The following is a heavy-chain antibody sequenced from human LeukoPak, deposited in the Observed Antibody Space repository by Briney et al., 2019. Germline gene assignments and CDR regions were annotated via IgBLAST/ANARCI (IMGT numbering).Heavy chain of an antibody. J-gene: IGHJ5*02. CDR3: ARGEGRNNWFDP. Sequence: SETLSLTCTVSGGSLSSSTYYWGWIRQPPGKGLEWIGSFYYSGSTFYNPSLKSRVAISVDTSKNQFSLKLSSVTAADTAVYYCARGEGRNNWFDPWGQGTLVTVSS. V-gene: IGHV4-39*01. CDR1: GGSLSSSTYY. CDR2: FYYSGST.